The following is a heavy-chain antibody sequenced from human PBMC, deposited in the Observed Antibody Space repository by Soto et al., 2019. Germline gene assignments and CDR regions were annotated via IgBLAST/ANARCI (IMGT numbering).Heavy chain of an antibody. D-gene: IGHD3-22*01. CDR1: GSTFSSFA. CDR2: ISGSGGST. Sequence: GGSLRLSCAAFGSTFSSFAMSWVRQAPGKGLEWVSAISGSGGSTYYADSVKGRFTISRDNSKNTLYLQMNSLRAEDTAVYYCAKAYDSSGYYFVMYYFDYWGQGTLVTVSS. CDR3: AKAYDSSGYYFVMYYFDY. J-gene: IGHJ4*02. V-gene: IGHV3-23*01.